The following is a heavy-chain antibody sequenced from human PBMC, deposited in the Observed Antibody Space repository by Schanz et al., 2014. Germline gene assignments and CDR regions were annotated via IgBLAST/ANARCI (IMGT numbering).Heavy chain of an antibody. CDR1: EYSFTSYS. V-gene: IGHV1-3*04. D-gene: IGHD5-12*01. J-gene: IGHJ4*02. Sequence: QVHLVQSGAEVKRPGASVQVSCKASEYSFTSYSMHWVRQAPGQRLEWMGWINTGSGDTKYSQNFQGRVTITRDTSASTAYMELSSLRSEDTAVYSCARGIGGYGANNYFDYWGQGTLGTVSS. CDR2: INTGSGDT. CDR3: ARGIGGYGANNYFDY.